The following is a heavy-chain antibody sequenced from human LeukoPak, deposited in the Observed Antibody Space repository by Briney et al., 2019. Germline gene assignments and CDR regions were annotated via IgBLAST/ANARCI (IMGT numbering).Heavy chain of an antibody. V-gene: IGHV4-61*02. CDR3: AGEGVVVNAIDY. D-gene: IGHD2-21*01. Sequence: PSRTLCLTCTASGVSLSSGSYCWGCIRPPAGKGLEWIGRIYTSGSTNSDPSLNSRVTIIADATKNHFPLMLSSVTAADTAVYYCAGEGVVVNAIDYWGQGTLVTVSS. CDR1: GVSLSSGSYC. CDR2: IYTSGST. J-gene: IGHJ4*03.